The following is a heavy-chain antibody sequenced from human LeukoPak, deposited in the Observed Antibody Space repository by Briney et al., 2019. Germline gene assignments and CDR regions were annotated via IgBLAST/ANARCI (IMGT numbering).Heavy chain of an antibody. CDR2: IYYSGST. CDR3: ARDDRSGRTFDY. Sequence: PSQTLSLTCTVSGGSISSGDYYWSWIRQPPGKGLEWIGYIYYSGSTYYNPSLKSRVTISVDRSKNQFSLKLSSVTAADTAVYYCARDDRSGRTFDYWGQGTLVTVSS. V-gene: IGHV4-30-4*08. D-gene: IGHD3-22*01. CDR1: GGSISSGDYY. J-gene: IGHJ4*02.